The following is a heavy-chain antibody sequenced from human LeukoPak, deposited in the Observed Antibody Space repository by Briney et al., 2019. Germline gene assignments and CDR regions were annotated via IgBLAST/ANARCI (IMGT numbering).Heavy chain of an antibody. CDR1: GFTFSDYY. CDR2: ISSSGSTI. V-gene: IGHV3-11*04. J-gene: IGHJ6*03. Sequence: PGGSLRLSCAASGFTFSDYYMSWIRQAPGKGLEWVLYISSSGSTIYYADSVKGRFTISRDNAKNSLYLQMNSLRAEDTAVYYCARVRAYCSSTSCYALYYYYYYMDVWGKGTTVTISS. D-gene: IGHD2-2*01. CDR3: ARVRAYCSSTSCYALYYYYYYMDV.